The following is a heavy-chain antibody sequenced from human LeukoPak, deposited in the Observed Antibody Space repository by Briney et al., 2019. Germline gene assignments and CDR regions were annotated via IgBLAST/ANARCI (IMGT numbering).Heavy chain of an antibody. CDR3: ASGLGYSYGYYFDY. D-gene: IGHD5-18*01. CDR1: GGTFSSYA. Sequence: ASVKVSCKASGGTFSSYAISWVRQAPGQGLEWMGGIIPIFGTANYAQKFQGRVTITADKSTSTAYMELSSLRSEDTAVYYCASGLGYSYGYYFDYWGQGTLVTVSS. V-gene: IGHV1-69*06. CDR2: IIPIFGTA. J-gene: IGHJ4*02.